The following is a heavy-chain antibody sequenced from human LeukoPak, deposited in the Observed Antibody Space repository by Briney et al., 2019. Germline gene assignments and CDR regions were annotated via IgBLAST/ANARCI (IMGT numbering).Heavy chain of an antibody. CDR3: ARDLGWELPNGAFDI. D-gene: IGHD1-26*01. Sequence: PGRSLRLSCAASGFTVDEYGMHWVRQAPGKGLEWVSGINWNGGSTGYADSVKGRFTISRDNAKNSLYLQMNSLRAEDTALYHCARDLGWELPNGAFDIWGQGTMVTVSS. J-gene: IGHJ3*02. V-gene: IGHV3-20*01. CDR1: GFTVDEYG. CDR2: INWNGGST.